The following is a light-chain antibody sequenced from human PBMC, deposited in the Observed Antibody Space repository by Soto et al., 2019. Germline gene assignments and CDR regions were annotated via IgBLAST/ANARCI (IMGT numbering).Light chain of an antibody. CDR1: QSVVSN. CDR2: GTS. V-gene: IGKV3-15*01. J-gene: IGKJ5*01. CDR3: LQYDTLYT. Sequence: VMTQFPATLSVSPWELATLYCRASQSVVSNVAWYQHKPGQAPRLLIHGTSTRATGFPDRFSGSGSGTDFTLTITSLQSEDFASYYCLQYDTLYTFGQGTRLEIK.